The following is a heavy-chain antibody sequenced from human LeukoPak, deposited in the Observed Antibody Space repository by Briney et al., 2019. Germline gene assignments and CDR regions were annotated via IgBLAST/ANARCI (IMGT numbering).Heavy chain of an antibody. D-gene: IGHD6-13*01. CDR3: ARDYPAGTAAAGLDL. J-gene: IGHJ5*02. Sequence: GGSLRLSCAASGFTFSDYDMSWIRQAPGKGLEWVSYISSSSYYTNYADSVKGRFTISRDNAKNSLYLQMNSLRAEDTAVYYCARDYPAGTAAAGLDLWGQGTLVTVSS. V-gene: IGHV3-11*06. CDR1: GFTFSDYD. CDR2: ISSSSYYT.